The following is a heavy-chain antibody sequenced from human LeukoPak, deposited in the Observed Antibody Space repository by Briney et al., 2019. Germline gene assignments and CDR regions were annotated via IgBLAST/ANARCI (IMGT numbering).Heavy chain of an antibody. Sequence: SETLSLTCAVYGGSFSGFYWSWIRQPPGKGLEWIGEINHSGSTNYNPSLKSRVTISVDTSKNQFSLKLSSVTAADTAVYYCARVGPSYDFWSGYYTDYYYGMDVWGQGTTVTVSS. CDR1: GGSFSGFY. D-gene: IGHD3-3*01. V-gene: IGHV4-34*01. CDR3: ARVGPSYDFWSGYYTDYYYGMDV. CDR2: INHSGST. J-gene: IGHJ6*02.